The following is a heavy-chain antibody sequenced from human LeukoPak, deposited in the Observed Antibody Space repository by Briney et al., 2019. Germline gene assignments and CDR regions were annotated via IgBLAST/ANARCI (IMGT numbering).Heavy chain of an antibody. CDR1: GGSISSSSYY. Sequence: SETLSLTCTVSGGSISSSSYYWGWIRQPPGKGLEWIGSIYYSGSTYYNPSLKSRVTISVDTSKNQFSLKLSSVTAADTAVYYCARHRVFGGWYGIYYYYHGMDVWGQGTTVTVSS. CDR3: ARHRVFGGWYGIYYYYHGMDV. D-gene: IGHD6-19*01. V-gene: IGHV4-39*01. CDR2: IYYSGST. J-gene: IGHJ6*02.